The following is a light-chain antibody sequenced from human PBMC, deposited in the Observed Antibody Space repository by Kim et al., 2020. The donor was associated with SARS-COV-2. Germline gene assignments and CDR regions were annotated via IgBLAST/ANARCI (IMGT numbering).Light chain of an antibody. CDR1: PTISRD. V-gene: IGKV3-15*01. CDR2: GVS. J-gene: IGKJ4*01. CDR3: QQYNDWPLT. Sequence: VFPGERATLSCRTSPTISRDLAWYQQKPGQAPRLLIYGVSTRATGIPATFTGSGSGTEFTLTISSLQSEDFALYYCQQYNDWPLTFGGGTKVDIK.